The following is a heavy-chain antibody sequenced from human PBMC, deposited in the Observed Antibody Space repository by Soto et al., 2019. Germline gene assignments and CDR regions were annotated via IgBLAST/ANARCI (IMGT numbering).Heavy chain of an antibody. CDR1: GFTVSSNY. CDR3: ARDINSGYYYGMDV. J-gene: IGHJ6*02. D-gene: IGHD1-26*01. Sequence: GGSLRLSCAASGFTVSSNYMSWVRQAPGKGLEWVSVIYSGGSTYYADSVKGRFTISRDNSKNTLYLQMNSLRAEDTAVYYCARDINSGYYYGMDVWGQGTTVTVSS. V-gene: IGHV3-53*01. CDR2: IYSGGST.